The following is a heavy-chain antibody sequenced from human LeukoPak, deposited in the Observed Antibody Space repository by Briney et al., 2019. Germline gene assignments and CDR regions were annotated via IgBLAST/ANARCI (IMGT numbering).Heavy chain of an antibody. Sequence: PGGSLRLSYAASGFTFNTYAMPWVRQAPGKGLEWVAVIAYDGNNIYYADSVKGRFTVSRDNTKNTLFLQMNSLRAEDTVVYYCARDNNWGSTHYWGQGTLVTVSS. J-gene: IGHJ4*02. CDR2: IAYDGNNI. CDR1: GFTFNTYA. V-gene: IGHV3-30-3*01. CDR3: ARDNNWGSTHY. D-gene: IGHD7-27*01.